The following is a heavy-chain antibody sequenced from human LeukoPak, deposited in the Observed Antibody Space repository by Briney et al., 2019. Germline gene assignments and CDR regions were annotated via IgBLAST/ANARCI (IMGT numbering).Heavy chain of an antibody. CDR2: VSYDGSNK. CDR3: AKQHGDYQYYFDY. J-gene: IGHJ4*02. V-gene: IGHV3-30*18. Sequence: GGSLRLSCAASGFTFNSYAMHWVRQAPGKGLEWVAVVSYDGSNKYYADSVEGRFTISRDNSKNTLYLQMNSLRAEDTAVYYCAKQHGDYQYYFDYWGQGTLVTVSS. D-gene: IGHD4-17*01. CDR1: GFTFNSYA.